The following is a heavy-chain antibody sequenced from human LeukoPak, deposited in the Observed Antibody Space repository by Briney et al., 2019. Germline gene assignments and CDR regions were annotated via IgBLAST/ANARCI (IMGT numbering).Heavy chain of an antibody. V-gene: IGHV5-51*01. CDR2: IYPGDSDT. J-gene: IGHJ3*02. CDR3: ARLNYYDSSGYLGAFDI. CDR1: GYSFSSYW. Sequence: GESLEISCKGSGYSFSSYWIGWVRQTPGKGLEWMGIIYPGDSDTRYSPSFQGQVTISADKSISTAYLQWSSLKASDTAMYYCARLNYYDSSGYLGAFDIWGQGTMVTVSS. D-gene: IGHD3-22*01.